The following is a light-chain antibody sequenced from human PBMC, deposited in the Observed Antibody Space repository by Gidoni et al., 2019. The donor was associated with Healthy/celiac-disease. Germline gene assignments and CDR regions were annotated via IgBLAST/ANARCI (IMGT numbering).Light chain of an antibody. CDR2: GAS. V-gene: IGKV3-15*01. CDR3: QQYNNWPIT. Sequence: EIVMTQSPATLSVSPGESATLSCRASQSVSSNLAWYQQKRGQAPRLLIYGASTRATGIPARFSGSGSGTEFTLTISSLQSEDFAVYYCQQYNNWPITFGGGTKVEIK. CDR1: QSVSSN. J-gene: IGKJ4*01.